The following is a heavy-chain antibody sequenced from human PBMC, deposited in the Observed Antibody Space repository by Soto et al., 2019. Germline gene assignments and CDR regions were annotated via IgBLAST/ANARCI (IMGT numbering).Heavy chain of an antibody. V-gene: IGHV4-4*02. Sequence: QVQLQESGPGLVKPSGTLSLTCTVSGESISSNYWWTWVRQPPGKGLEWIAEVYHSGSTNYNPSLNIRVTLSVDKSKNQFSLRLSSVPAADTAVYYCARASYSLDNVSSSTWFDPRGHGTLVNVFS. CDR3: ARASYSLDNVSSSTWFDP. J-gene: IGHJ5*02. CDR1: GESISSNYW. CDR2: VYHSGST. D-gene: IGHD6-13*01.